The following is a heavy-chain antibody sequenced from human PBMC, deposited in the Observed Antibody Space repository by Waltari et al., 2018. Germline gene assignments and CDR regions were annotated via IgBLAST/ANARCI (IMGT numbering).Heavy chain of an antibody. J-gene: IGHJ3*02. CDR2: IRGSGGST. CDR3: AKDTGNGIVVVRPDAFDI. D-gene: IGHD2-21*01. V-gene: IGHV3-23*04. Sequence: EVQLVESGGGLVQPGGSLRLSCAASGFTFSSYALSWVRPAPGQGLEWVSAIRGSGGSTDDADGVKGRFTISRDNSKNTLYLQMNSLRAEDMAVYYCAKDTGNGIVVVRPDAFDIWGQGTMVTVSS. CDR1: GFTFSSYA.